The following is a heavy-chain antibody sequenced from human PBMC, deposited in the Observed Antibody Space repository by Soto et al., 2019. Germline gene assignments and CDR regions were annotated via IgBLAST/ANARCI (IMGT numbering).Heavy chain of an antibody. Sequence: GGSLRLSCAASGFTFSSYWMSWVRQAPGKGLEWVANIKQDGSEKYYVDSVKGRFTISRDNAKNSLYLQMNSLRAEDTAVYYCARDGEYSSSWFDYWGQGTLVTVSS. D-gene: IGHD6-13*01. J-gene: IGHJ4*02. CDR2: IKQDGSEK. CDR3: ARDGEYSSSWFDY. V-gene: IGHV3-7*03. CDR1: GFTFSSYW.